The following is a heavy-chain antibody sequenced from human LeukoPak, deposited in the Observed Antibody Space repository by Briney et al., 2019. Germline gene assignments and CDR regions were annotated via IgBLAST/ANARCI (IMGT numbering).Heavy chain of an antibody. CDR2: IYNSGTT. Sequence: SETLSLTCTVSGGSISSHYWSWIRQPPGKGLEWIGYIYNSGTTNYNPSLKSRATISADTSKNQFSLNLTSVTAADTAVYYCARHQHLWTLFDYWGQGTLVTVSS. J-gene: IGHJ4*02. D-gene: IGHD3-10*01. CDR1: GGSISSHY. V-gene: IGHV4-59*08. CDR3: ARHQHLWTLFDY.